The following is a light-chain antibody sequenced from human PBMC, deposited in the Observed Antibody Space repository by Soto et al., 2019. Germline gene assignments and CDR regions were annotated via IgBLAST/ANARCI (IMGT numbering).Light chain of an antibody. Sequence: QSVLTQPASVSGSPGQSITISCTGTSSDVGSYNLVSWYQQHPGTAPKLMIYEVSKRPSGVSNRFSGSKSGNTASLTISGLQAEDEADYYCCSYAGSSPVVFGGGTKLTVL. CDR1: SSDVGSYNL. J-gene: IGLJ2*01. CDR2: EVS. V-gene: IGLV2-23*02. CDR3: CSYAGSSPVV.